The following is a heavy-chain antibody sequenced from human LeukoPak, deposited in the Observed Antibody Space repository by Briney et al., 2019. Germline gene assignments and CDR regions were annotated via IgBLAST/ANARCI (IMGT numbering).Heavy chain of an antibody. CDR2: IYYSGST. CDR1: GGSISSYY. D-gene: IGHD2-2*02. V-gene: IGHV4-59*01. CDR3: ARDSPYCSSTSCYTE. J-gene: IGHJ4*02. Sequence: KPSETLSLTCTVSGGSISSYYWSWIRQPPGKGLEWIGYIYYSGSTNYNPSLKSRVTISVDTSKNQFSLKLSSVTAADTAVYYCARDSPYCSSTSCYTEWGQGTLVTVSS.